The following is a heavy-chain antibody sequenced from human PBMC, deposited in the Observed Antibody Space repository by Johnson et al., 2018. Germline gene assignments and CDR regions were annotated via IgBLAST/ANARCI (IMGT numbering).Heavy chain of an antibody. J-gene: IGHJ6*03. D-gene: IGHD6-13*01. CDR3: ARPSSSWYVGYDYYMDV. Sequence: QVQLQQWGAGLLKPSETLSLTCAVYGGSFSGYYWSWIRQPPGKGLEWIGEINHSGSTNYNPSLKSRVTISVDTSKNQFSLKLSSVTAADTAVYYCARPSSSWYVGYDYYMDVWGKGTTVTVSS. CDR1: GGSFSGYY. V-gene: IGHV4-34*01. CDR2: INHSGST.